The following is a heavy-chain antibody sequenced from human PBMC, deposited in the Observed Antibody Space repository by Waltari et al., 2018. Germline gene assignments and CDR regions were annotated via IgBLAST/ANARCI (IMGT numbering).Heavy chain of an antibody. CDR1: GGTFSSYA. CDR3: ARDGSGSYQLTAFDI. V-gene: IGHV1-69*08. CDR2: IIPIFGTA. Sequence: QVQLVQSGAEVKKPGSSVKVCCKASGGTFSSYAISWVRQVPGQGLEWMGRIIPIFGTANYAQKFQGRVTITADKSTSTAYMELSSLRSEDTAVYYCARDGSGSYQLTAFDIWGQGTMVTVSS. J-gene: IGHJ3*02. D-gene: IGHD3-10*01.